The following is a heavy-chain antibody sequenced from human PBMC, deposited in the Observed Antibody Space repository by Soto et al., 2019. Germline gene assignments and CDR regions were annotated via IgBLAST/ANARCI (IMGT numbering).Heavy chain of an antibody. D-gene: IGHD2-2*01. CDR1: GGSISSYY. CDR3: AGEVVPAAKDGMDV. J-gene: IGHJ6*02. V-gene: IGHV4-59*01. CDR2: IYYSGST. Sequence: TLSLTCTVSGGSISSYYWSWIRQPPGKGLEWIGYIYYSGSTNYNPSLKSRVTISVDTSKNQFSLKLSSVTAADTAVYYCAGEVVPAAKDGMDVWGQGTTVTVSS.